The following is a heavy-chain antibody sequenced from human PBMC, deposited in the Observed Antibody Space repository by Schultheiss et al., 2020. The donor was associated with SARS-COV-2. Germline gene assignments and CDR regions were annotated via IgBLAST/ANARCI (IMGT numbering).Heavy chain of an antibody. CDR1: GFTFSSYS. CDR3: AKGKSGSYYGAFDY. CDR2: ISSSSSTI. D-gene: IGHD1-26*01. J-gene: IGHJ4*02. V-gene: IGHV3-48*01. Sequence: GESLKISCAASGFTFSSYSMNWVRQAPGKGLEWVSYISSSSSTIYYADSVKGRFTISRDNAKNTLYLQMNSLRAEDTAVYYCAKGKSGSYYGAFDYWGQGTLVTVSS.